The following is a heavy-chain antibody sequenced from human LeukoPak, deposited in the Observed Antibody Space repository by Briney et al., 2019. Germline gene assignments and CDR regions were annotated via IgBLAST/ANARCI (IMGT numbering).Heavy chain of an antibody. Sequence: GGSLRLSCAASGFTVSSNYMSWVRQAPGRGLEWVSVIYSGGSTYYADSVKGRFTISRDNSKNTLYLQMNSLRAEDTAVYYCARQYSDILTGYHRGELYWYFDLWGRGTLVTVSS. CDR1: GFTVSSNY. V-gene: IGHV3-53*01. J-gene: IGHJ2*01. D-gene: IGHD3-9*01. CDR3: ARQYSDILTGYHRGELYWYFDL. CDR2: IYSGGST.